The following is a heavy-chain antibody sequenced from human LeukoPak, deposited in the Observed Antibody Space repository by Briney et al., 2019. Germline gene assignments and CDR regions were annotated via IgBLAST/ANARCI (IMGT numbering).Heavy chain of an antibody. V-gene: IGHV1-24*01. CDR3: LSDGFDI. CDR1: GYSLTEVS. CDR2: VDPEDAKT. Sequence: ASVKVSCKVSGYSLTEVSIYWVRQAPGKGLEWMGGVDPEDAKTVCAQKFQGRVTLTEDTSTDTVYMELSSLRSEDTAMYYCLSDGFDIWGQGTMVTVSS. J-gene: IGHJ3*02.